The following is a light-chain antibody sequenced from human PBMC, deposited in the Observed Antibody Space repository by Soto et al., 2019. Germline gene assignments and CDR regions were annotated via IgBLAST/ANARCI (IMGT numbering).Light chain of an antibody. CDR3: HQRKSWPRT. CDR2: DTS. Sequence: EIELTQSPATLSSSPGERATLSCRASQTVSNKLAWYQHKPGQAPRLLIYDTSNRATGIPARFSGSGSGTDFTLTISRLEPEDFAVYYCHQRKSWPRTFGQGTKVEIK. CDR1: QTVSNK. J-gene: IGKJ1*01. V-gene: IGKV3-11*01.